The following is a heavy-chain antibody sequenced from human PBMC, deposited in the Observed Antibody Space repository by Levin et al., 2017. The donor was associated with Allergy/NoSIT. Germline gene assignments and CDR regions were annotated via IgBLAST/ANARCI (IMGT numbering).Heavy chain of an antibody. Sequence: GGSLRLSCAASGFTFSSYGMHWVRQAPGKGLEWVAVISYDGSNKYYADSVKGRFTISRDNSKNTLYLQMNSLRAEDTAVYYCAKAPGYCSSTSCSLDYWGQGTLVTVSS. CDR2: ISYDGSNK. D-gene: IGHD2-2*01. CDR3: AKAPGYCSSTSCSLDY. CDR1: GFTFSSYG. J-gene: IGHJ4*02. V-gene: IGHV3-30*18.